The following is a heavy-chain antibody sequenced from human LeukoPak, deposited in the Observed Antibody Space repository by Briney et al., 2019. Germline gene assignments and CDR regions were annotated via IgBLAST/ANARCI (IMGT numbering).Heavy chain of an antibody. J-gene: IGHJ4*02. CDR3: ARDVGWGAGPDRFDY. Sequence: ASVKVSCKASGYTFTYYFIHWVRQAPGQGLEWMGWINSNGGGTHFAQNLQGRVTLTSDTSISKIYMELSRVRYDDTAVYYCARDVGWGAGPDRFDYWGQGTLVIVSS. D-gene: IGHD1-26*01. V-gene: IGHV1-2*02. CDR1: GYTFTYYF. CDR2: INSNGGGT.